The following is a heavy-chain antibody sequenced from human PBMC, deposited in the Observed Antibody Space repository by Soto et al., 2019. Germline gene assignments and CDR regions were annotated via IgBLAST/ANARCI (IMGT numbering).Heavy chain of an antibody. D-gene: IGHD3-10*01. CDR3: ARDRAPGWFDP. Sequence: ASVKVSCKASGFTFTSSAVQWVRQARGQRLEWIGWISAYNGNTNYAQKLQGRVTMTTDTSTSTAYMELRSLRSDDTAVYYCARDRAPGWFDPWGQGTLVTVSS. CDR2: ISAYNGNT. CDR1: GFTFTSSA. V-gene: IGHV1-18*01. J-gene: IGHJ5*02.